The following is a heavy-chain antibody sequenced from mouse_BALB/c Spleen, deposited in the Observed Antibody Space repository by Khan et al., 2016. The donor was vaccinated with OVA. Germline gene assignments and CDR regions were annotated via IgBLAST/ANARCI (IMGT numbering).Heavy chain of an antibody. CDR2: INPSNGGT. CDR3: TRGGYGGFAY. D-gene: IGHD1-2*01. CDR1: GYTFTSYY. Sequence: QVQLKQSGAELVKPGASVKLSCKASGYTFTSYYMYWVKQRPGQGLEWIGEINPSNGGTNFNEKFKSKATLTVDNSSSTAYMQLSSLTSDDSSVYYCTRGGYGGFAYWGQGTLVTVSA. J-gene: IGHJ3*01. V-gene: IGHV1S81*02.